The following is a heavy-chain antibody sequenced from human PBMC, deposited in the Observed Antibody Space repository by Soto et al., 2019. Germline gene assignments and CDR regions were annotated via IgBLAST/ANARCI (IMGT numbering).Heavy chain of an antibody. CDR3: AKVVVARTNWYYFDC. V-gene: IGHV3-30*18. CDR1: GFTFRSYG. CDR2: ISYDGSNK. D-gene: IGHD2-2*01. J-gene: IGHJ4*02. Sequence: QVQLVESGGGVVQPGRSLRLSCAASGFTFRSYGMYWVRQAPGKGLEWVAVISYDGSNKYYADSVKGRFTISRDSSKNTLYRQMNSLRAEDTAVYYCAKVVVARTNWYYFDCWGQGTLVTSPQ.